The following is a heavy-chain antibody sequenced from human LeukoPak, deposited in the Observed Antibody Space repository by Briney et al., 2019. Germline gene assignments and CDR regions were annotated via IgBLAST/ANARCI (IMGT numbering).Heavy chain of an antibody. D-gene: IGHD5-24*01. CDR1: GGSISSGTYF. V-gene: IGHV4-61*02. CDR3: ARGVVEMATSWGY. Sequence: SETLSLTCTVPGGSISSGTYFWSWIRQPAGKGLEWIGRIHTSGSTNYSPSLRSRVTISVDTSKNQFSLNLSSVTAADTAVYYCARGVVEMATSWGYWGQGTLVTVSS. CDR2: IHTSGST. J-gene: IGHJ4*02.